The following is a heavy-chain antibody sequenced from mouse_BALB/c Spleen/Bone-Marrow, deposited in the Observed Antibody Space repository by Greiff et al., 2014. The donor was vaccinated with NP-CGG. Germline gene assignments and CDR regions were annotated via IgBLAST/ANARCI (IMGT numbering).Heavy chain of an antibody. Sequence: VQLKQSAAELVKPGASVKLSCTASGFNIKDTYMHWVKQRPEQGLEWIGRIDPANGNTKYDPKFQGKATITADTSSNTAYLQLSSLTSEDTAVYYCARYYYGSSYFAYWGQGTLVTVSA. CDR1: GFNIKDTY. CDR3: ARYYYGSSYFAY. J-gene: IGHJ3*01. CDR2: IDPANGNT. V-gene: IGHV14-3*02. D-gene: IGHD1-1*01.